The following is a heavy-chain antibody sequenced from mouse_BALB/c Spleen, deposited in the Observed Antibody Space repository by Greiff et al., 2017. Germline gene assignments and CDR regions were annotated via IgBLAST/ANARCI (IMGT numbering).Heavy chain of an antibody. Sequence: EVQLQQSGTVLARPGASVKMSCKASGYSFTSYWMHWVKQRPGQGLEWIGAIYPGNSDTSYNQKFKGKAKLTAVTSASTAYMELSSLTNADSAVYYCTGGGTRAWFAYWGQGTLVTASA. CDR3: TGGGTRAWFAY. J-gene: IGHJ3*01. V-gene: IGHV1-5*01. D-gene: IGHD4-1*01. CDR1: GYSFTSYW. CDR2: IYPGNSDT.